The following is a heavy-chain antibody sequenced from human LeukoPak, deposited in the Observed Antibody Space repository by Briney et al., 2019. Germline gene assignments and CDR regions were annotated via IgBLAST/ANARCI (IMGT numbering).Heavy chain of an antibody. J-gene: IGHJ4*02. CDR3: ARDRDRYTYGLDY. CDR2: INPSGGNI. Sequence: ASVKVSCKASGYTFTNYHIHWVRQAPGQGLEWMGIINPSGGNITYAQKFQGRVTMTTDPSTSTVYMELSSLRSEDTAVYYCARDRDRYTYGLDYWGQGTLVTVSS. CDR1: GYTFTNYH. D-gene: IGHD3-16*02. V-gene: IGHV1-46*01.